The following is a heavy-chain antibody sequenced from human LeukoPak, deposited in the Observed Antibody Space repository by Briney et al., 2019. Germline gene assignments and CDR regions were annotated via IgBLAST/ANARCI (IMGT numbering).Heavy chain of an antibody. CDR2: INQDGSEK. CDR1: GFTFSSYW. V-gene: IGHV3-7*01. CDR3: AREPTYYDFWSGYDHHGWFDP. J-gene: IGHJ5*02. Sequence: GGSLRLSCAASGFTFSSYWMSWVRQPPGKGLEWVANINQDGSEKYYVDSVKGRFTISRDNAKNSLYLQMKSLRAEDTAVYYCAREPTYYDFWSGYDHHGWFDPWGQGTLVTVSS. D-gene: IGHD3-3*01.